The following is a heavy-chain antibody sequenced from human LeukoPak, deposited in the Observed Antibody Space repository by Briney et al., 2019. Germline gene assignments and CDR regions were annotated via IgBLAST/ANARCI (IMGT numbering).Heavy chain of an antibody. CDR1: GFTFSGSA. CDR2: IRSKANSYAT. D-gene: IGHD3-22*01. J-gene: IGHJ4*02. V-gene: IGHV3-73*01. CDR3: TRFHPIYDSSGYYRDY. Sequence: GGSLRLSCAASGFTFSGSAMHWVRQASGKGLEWVGRIRSKANSYATAYAASVKGRFTISRDDSKNTAYLQMNSLKTEDTAVYYCTRFHPIYDSSGYYRDYWGQGTLVTVSS.